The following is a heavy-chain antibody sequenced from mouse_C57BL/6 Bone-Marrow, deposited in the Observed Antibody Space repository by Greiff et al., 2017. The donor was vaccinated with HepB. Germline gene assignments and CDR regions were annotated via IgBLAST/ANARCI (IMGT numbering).Heavy chain of an antibody. V-gene: IGHV1-26*01. CDR3: ARRNYYGSRYAMDY. J-gene: IGHJ4*01. CDR2: INPNNGGT. CDR1: GETFTEEE. Sequence: VQRQQEGPERGKPGEAVKISGKEEGETFTEEERNGGKQRKGKSLDWTGEINPNNGGTSYNQKFKGKATLTVDKSSSTAYMELRSLTSEDSAVYYCARRNYYGSRYAMDYWGQGTSVTVSS. D-gene: IGHD1-1*01.